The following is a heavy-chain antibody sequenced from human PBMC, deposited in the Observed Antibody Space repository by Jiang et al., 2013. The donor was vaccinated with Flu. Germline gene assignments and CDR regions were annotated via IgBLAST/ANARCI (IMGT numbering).Heavy chain of an antibody. Sequence: KPTQTLTLTCTFSGFSLSTSGVGVGWIRQPPGKALEWLALIYWDDGKRYSPSLKSRLTITKDTSKNQVVLTMTNMDPVDTATYYCAHTGKGENTVTTWHFDYWGQGTLVTVSS. V-gene: IGHV2-5*02. CDR3: AHTGKGENTVTTWHFDY. D-gene: IGHD4-17*01. CDR1: GFSLSTSGVG. J-gene: IGHJ4*02. CDR2: IYWDDGK.